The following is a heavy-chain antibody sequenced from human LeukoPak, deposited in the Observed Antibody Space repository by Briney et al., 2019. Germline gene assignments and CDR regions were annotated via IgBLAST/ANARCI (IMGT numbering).Heavy chain of an antibody. V-gene: IGHV3-48*02. J-gene: IGHJ4*02. Sequence: PGGSLRLSCTASGFTLSTYRMNWVRQAPGKGLGWLSYISSGSGTIYYADSVKGRFTISRDNANNSLYLQMNSLRDEDTAVYYCARDRYCSTSSCYPLDYWGQGTLVTVSS. D-gene: IGHD2-2*01. CDR3: ARDRYCSTSSCYPLDY. CDR2: ISSGSGTI. CDR1: GFTLSTYR.